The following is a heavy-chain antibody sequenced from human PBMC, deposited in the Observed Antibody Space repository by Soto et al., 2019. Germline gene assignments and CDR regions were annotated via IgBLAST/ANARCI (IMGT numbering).Heavy chain of an antibody. CDR1: GLTLSSHH. Sequence: QVQLVESGGGVVQPGTSLTLSCAASGLTLSSHHIHWVRQAPGKGLEWVAGISSDGNGKFYADSVRGRITVSRDNSKNLVYVESDRVRVEGTSMNCCSRECRSSSRAGIFDYWSQGVLITVSS. CDR2: ISSDGNGK. D-gene: IGHD6-13*01. J-gene: IGHJ4*02. CDR3: SRECRSSSRAGIFDY. V-gene: IGHV3-30*04.